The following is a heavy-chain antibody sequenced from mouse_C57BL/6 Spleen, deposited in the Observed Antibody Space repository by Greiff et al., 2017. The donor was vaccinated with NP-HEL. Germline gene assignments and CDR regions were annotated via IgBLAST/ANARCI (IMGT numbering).Heavy chain of an antibody. D-gene: IGHD2-1*01. J-gene: IGHJ3*01. Sequence: QVQLQQPGAELVKPGASVKMSSKASGYTFTSYWITWVKQRPGQGLEWIGDIYPGSGSTNYNEKFKSKATLTVDTSSSTAYMQLSSLTSEDSAVYYCARGGNYGHGFAYWGQGTLVTVSA. V-gene: IGHV1-55*01. CDR3: ARGGNYGHGFAY. CDR2: IYPGSGST. CDR1: GYTFTSYW.